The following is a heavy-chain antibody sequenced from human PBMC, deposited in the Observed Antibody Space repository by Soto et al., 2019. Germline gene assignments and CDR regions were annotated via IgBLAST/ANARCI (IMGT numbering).Heavy chain of an antibody. CDR1: GFYFNSYA. CDR2: IGANGDSK. D-gene: IGHD3-16*01. J-gene: IGHJ4*02. Sequence: GGSLRLSCEASGFYFNSYAMSWVRQAPGKGLEWVSHIGANGDSKYYADSVRGRFTISRDNSKNTLYLQMESLRAEDTAVYYCAGGTYLDYWGQGTLVTVSS. CDR3: AGGTYLDY. V-gene: IGHV3-23*01.